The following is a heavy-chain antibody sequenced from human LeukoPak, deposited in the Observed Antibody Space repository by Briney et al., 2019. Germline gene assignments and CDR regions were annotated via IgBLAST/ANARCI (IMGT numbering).Heavy chain of an antibody. J-gene: IGHJ4*02. Sequence: PSETLSLTCTVSGDSISSYYWSWIRQPPGKGLEWIGYIYYSGSTNYNPSLKSRVTISVDTSKNQFSLKLSSVTAADTAVYYCARGRRTTYYFDYWGQGTLVTVSS. CDR3: ARGRRTTYYFDY. CDR2: IYYSGST. CDR1: GDSISSYY. V-gene: IGHV4-59*01. D-gene: IGHD1-14*01.